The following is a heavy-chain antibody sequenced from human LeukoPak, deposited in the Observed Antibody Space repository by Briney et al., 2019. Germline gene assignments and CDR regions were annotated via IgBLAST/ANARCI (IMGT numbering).Heavy chain of an antibody. CDR3: ARVPKLLTRGVMDPLDY. CDR1: GLTFNYYW. V-gene: IGHV3-7*01. Sequence: GGSLRLSCAASGLTFNYYWLTWVRQAPGKGLEWVANIRQDGSEKYYVDSVKGRFIISRDNAKNSLYLQMNSLRAEDTAVYYCARVPKLLTRGVMDPLDYWGQGTLVTVSS. J-gene: IGHJ4*02. CDR2: IRQDGSEK. D-gene: IGHD3-10*01.